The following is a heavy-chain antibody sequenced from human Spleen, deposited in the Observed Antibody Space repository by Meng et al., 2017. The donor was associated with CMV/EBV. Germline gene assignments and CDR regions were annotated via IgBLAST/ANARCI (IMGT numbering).Heavy chain of an antibody. V-gene: IGHV1-2*02. D-gene: IGHD2-15*01. CDR1: GYTCTGYY. Sequence: KASGYTCTGYYMHWVRQAPGQGLEWMGWINPNSGGTNYAQKFQGRVTMTRDTSISTAYMELSRLRSDDTAVYYCAASSCSGGSCYLDYWGQGTLVTVSS. J-gene: IGHJ4*02. CDR3: AASSCSGGSCYLDY. CDR2: INPNSGGT.